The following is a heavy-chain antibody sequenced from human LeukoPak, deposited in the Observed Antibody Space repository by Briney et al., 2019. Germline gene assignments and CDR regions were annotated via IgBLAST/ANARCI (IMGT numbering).Heavy chain of an antibody. V-gene: IGHV4-38-2*01. D-gene: IGHD6-13*01. CDR3: ARSSSSWFDFDY. Sequence: ASETLSLTCAVSGYSISSGYYWGWIRQPPGKGLEWIGSIYHSGSTYYNPSLKSRATISVDTSKNQFSLKLSSVTAADTAVYYCARSSSSWFDFDYWGQGTLVTVSS. J-gene: IGHJ4*02. CDR2: IYHSGST. CDR1: GYSISSGYY.